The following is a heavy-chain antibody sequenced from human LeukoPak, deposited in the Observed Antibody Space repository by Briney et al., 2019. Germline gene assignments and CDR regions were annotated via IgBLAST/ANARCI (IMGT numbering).Heavy chain of an antibody. D-gene: IGHD5-18*01. V-gene: IGHV3-48*03. CDR2: ISSRASTI. Sequence: GGSLRLSCSASGFTFDFYDLNWVRQAPGKGLEWISYISSRASTIFYADSVKGRFYITRDNAKNSLYLQMNSLRAEDTAVYYCTRGRVIQLKYYFDYWGHGTLVTVSS. CDR1: GFTFDFYD. J-gene: IGHJ4*01. CDR3: TRGRVIQLKYYFDY.